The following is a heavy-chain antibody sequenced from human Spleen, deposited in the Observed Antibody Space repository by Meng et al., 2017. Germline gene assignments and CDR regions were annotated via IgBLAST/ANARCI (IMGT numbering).Heavy chain of an antibody. V-gene: IGHV4-30-4*01. D-gene: IGHD3-10*01. Sequence: QVQLQESGPGLVKPSQTLSLTCTVSGGSISSGDYYWSWIRQPPGKGLEWVGEIPHRGSAAYNPSLKSRVSMSIDIPKNQFYLKLTSVTAADTAVYYCLRGSGGSVWGQGTLVTVSS. J-gene: IGHJ4*02. CDR1: GGSISSGDYY. CDR2: IPHRGSA. CDR3: LRGSGGSV.